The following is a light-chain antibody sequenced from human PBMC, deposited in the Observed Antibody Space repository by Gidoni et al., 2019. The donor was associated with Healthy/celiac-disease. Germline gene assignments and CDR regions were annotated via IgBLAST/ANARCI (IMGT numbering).Light chain of an antibody. Sequence: DIQMTQSPSTLSASVGDRVTITCRASQSISSWLAWYQQKPVKAPKLLIYDASSLESWVPSRFSGSGSATDFTLTISSLQTDDFATYYCQQYNSYTFGPGTKVDIK. V-gene: IGKV1-5*01. CDR2: DAS. J-gene: IGKJ3*01. CDR1: QSISSW. CDR3: QQYNSYT.